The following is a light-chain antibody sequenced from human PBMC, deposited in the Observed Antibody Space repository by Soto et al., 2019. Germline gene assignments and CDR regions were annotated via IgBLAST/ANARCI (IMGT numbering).Light chain of an antibody. V-gene: IGKV3-11*01. CDR3: QNRNNWPPGAT. J-gene: IGKJ4*01. Sequence: EIVLTQSPATLSLSPGERATLSCRASQSVSNSLAWYQQKPGQAPRLLIYDASKRATGIPARFSGSGSGTDFTLTISSLEPEDSAVYYCQNRNNWPPGATFGGGTKVEIK. CDR2: DAS. CDR1: QSVSNS.